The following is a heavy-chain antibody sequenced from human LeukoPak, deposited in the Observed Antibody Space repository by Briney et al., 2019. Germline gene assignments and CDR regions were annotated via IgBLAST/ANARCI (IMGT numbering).Heavy chain of an antibody. J-gene: IGHJ6*02. CDR1: GFTFSSYS. Sequence: GGSLRLSCAASGFTFSSYSMNWVRQAPGKGLEWVSYISSSSSTIYYADSVKGRFTISRDNAKNSLYLQMNSLRAEDTAVYYCARDPPMGSGNRLGYYYGMDVWGQGTTVTVSS. CDR3: ARDPPMGSGNRLGYYYGMDV. CDR2: ISSSSSTI. V-gene: IGHV3-48*01. D-gene: IGHD1-26*01.